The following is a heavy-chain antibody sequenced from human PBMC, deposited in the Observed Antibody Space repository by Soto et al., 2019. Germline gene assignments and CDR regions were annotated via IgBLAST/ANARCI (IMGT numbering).Heavy chain of an antibody. CDR2: IIPILGIA. J-gene: IGHJ4*02. V-gene: IGHV1-69*02. CDR3: ASRYDSSDY. CDR1: GGTFSSYT. Sequence: QVQLVQSGAEVKKPGSSVKVSCKASGGTFSSYTISWVRQAPGQGLEWMGRIIPILGIAKYAQKFQGRVTVRADECASAAYMELSSLRSEVTAVYYCASRYDSSDYWGQGTLVTVSS. D-gene: IGHD3-22*01.